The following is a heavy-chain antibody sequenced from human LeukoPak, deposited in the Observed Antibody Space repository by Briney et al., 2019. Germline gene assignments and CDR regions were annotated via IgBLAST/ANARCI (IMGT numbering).Heavy chain of an antibody. CDR3: ARVWEDTAMVIDH. D-gene: IGHD5-18*01. Sequence: SETLSLTCTVSGGSISSYYWSWIRQPPGKGLEWIGYIYYSGSTNYNPSLKSRVTISVDTSKNQFSLKLSSVTAADTAVYYCARVWEDTAMVIDHWGQGTLVTVSS. J-gene: IGHJ4*02. V-gene: IGHV4-59*01. CDR1: GGSISSYY. CDR2: IYYSGST.